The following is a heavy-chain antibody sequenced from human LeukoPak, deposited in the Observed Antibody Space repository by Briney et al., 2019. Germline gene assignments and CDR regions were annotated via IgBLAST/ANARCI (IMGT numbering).Heavy chain of an antibody. J-gene: IGHJ4*02. Sequence: GGSLRLSCAASGFTFSGYTMTWVRQAPGKGLEWVSTINVSGGSTFYADSVKGRFTISRDNSKNTLYLQMNSLRAEDTAVYYCAKDRSTVTSRYYWGQGTLVTVSS. CDR2: INVSGGST. CDR3: AKDRSTVTSRYY. D-gene: IGHD4-17*01. CDR1: GFTFSGYT. V-gene: IGHV3-23*01.